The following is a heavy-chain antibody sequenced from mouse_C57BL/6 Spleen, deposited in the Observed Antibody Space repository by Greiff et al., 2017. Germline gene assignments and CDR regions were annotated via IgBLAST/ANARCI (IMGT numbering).Heavy chain of an antibody. Sequence: EVQLQQSGPELVKPGASVKIPCKASGYTFTDYNMDWVRQSHGKSLEWIGDINPNNGGTIYNQKFKGKATLTVDKSSSTACMELRSLTSEDTAVYYCARGAYYYGSSYPLAYWGQGTLVTVSA. CDR1: GYTFTDYN. J-gene: IGHJ3*01. CDR3: ARGAYYYGSSYPLAY. V-gene: IGHV1-18*01. CDR2: INPNNGGT. D-gene: IGHD1-1*01.